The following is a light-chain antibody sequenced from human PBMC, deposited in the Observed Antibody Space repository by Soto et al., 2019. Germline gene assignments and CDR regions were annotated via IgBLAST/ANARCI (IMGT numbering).Light chain of an antibody. CDR3: QQYNSYWT. J-gene: IGKJ4*01. CDR1: QGISNY. CDR2: KAS. V-gene: IGKV1-5*03. Sequence: DIQMTQSPSSLSASLGDRVTITCRASQGISNYLAWYQQKPGKVPKLLIYKASTLKSGVPSRFSGSGSGTEFTLTISSLQPDDFATYYCQQYNSYWTFGGGTKVDIK.